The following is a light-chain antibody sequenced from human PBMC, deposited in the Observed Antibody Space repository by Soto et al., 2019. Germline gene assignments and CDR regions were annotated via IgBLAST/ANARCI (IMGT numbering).Light chain of an antibody. CDR3: TSFTSSATLG. J-gene: IGLJ2*01. CDR1: SGDVGAYNY. Sequence: QSALTQPASVSGSPGQSITISCTGTSGDVGAYNYVSWYQQHPDKAPKLMIYDVSNRPAGVSNRFSGSKSGNTASLTISGLQAEDEADYYCTSFTSSATLGFGGGTKLTVL. V-gene: IGLV2-14*01. CDR2: DVS.